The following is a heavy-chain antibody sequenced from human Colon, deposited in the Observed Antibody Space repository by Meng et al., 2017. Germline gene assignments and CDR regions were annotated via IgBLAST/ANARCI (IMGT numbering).Heavy chain of an antibody. CDR2: INHSGDT. D-gene: IGHD2-15*01. J-gene: IGHJ4*02. CDR1: AGPFSGYY. V-gene: IGHV4-34*02. CDR3: SSLLTLDY. Sequence: QVPLQQWGPGLLKPSETLTLTSAINAGPFSGYYWSWIRQAPGKGLEWIGEINHSGDTHYNPSLKSRVSMSFDTSKKQFSLHLSSVTAADTAVYYCSSLLTLDYWGQGTLVTVSS.